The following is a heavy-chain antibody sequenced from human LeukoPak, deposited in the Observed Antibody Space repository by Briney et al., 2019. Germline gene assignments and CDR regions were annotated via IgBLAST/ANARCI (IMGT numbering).Heavy chain of an antibody. J-gene: IGHJ4*02. CDR2: INHSGST. CDR3: ARDEVEPKAIDY. Sequence: SETLSLTCAVYGGSFSGYYWSRIRQPPGKGLEWIGEINHSGSTNYNPSLKSRVTISVDTSKNQFSLKLSSVTAADTAVYYCARDEVEPKAIDYWGQGTLVTVSS. D-gene: IGHD1-26*01. CDR1: GGSFSGYY. V-gene: IGHV4-34*01.